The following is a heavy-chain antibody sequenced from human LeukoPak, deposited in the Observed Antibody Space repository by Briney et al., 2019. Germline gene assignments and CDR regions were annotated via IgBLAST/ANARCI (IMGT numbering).Heavy chain of an antibody. CDR2: INHSGST. V-gene: IGHV4-34*01. D-gene: IGHD7-27*01. CDR3: ASLLNGGVAHWFDP. J-gene: IGHJ5*02. Sequence: ETLSLTCAVYGGSFSGYYWSWIRQPPGKGLEWIGEINHSGSTNYNPSLKSRVTISVDTSKNQFCLKLNSVTAADTAVYYCASLLNGGVAHWFDPWGQGTLVTVSS. CDR1: GGSFSGYY.